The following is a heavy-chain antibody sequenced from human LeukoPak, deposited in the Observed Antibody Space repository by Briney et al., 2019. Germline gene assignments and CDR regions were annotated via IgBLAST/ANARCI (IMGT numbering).Heavy chain of an antibody. CDR3: ATDPSGPSDSSGWYYFDN. V-gene: IGHV3-7*01. CDR2: IKQDASET. Sequence: PGGSLRLSCAAPGFIVSNYCMGWVRQAPGKGLEWVAYIKQDASETYYVDSVRGRFSISRDNAKNSLFLQMNSLRAEDTAVYYCATDPSGPSDSSGWYYFDNWGQGTLVTVSS. D-gene: IGHD6-19*01. J-gene: IGHJ4*02. CDR1: GFIVSNYC.